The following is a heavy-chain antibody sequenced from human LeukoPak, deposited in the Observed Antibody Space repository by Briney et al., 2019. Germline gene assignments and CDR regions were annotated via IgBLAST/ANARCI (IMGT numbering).Heavy chain of an antibody. J-gene: IGHJ6*03. D-gene: IGHD3-3*01. CDR2: INPNSGGT. V-gene: IGHV1-2*02. CDR1: GYTFTGYY. Sequence: ASVKVSCKASGYTFTGYYMHWVRQAPGQGLEWMGWINPNSGGTNYAQKFQGRVTMTRDTSISTAYMELRSLRSEDTAVYYCASVEWDSPSTVRYYYYMDVWGKGTTVTVSS. CDR3: ASVEWDSPSTVRYYYYMDV.